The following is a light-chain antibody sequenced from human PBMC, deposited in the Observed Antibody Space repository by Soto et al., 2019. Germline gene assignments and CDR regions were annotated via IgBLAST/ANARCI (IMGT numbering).Light chain of an antibody. CDR1: QSVSSN. CDR3: QQYKNWPEWT. Sequence: EIVMTQSPATLSVSPGERATLSCRASQSVSSNLAWYQQKPGQAPRLLIYGASTRATGIPARFSGSGSGTEFALTISSLQAEDFAVYYCQQYKNWPEWTFGQGTKVHI. CDR2: GAS. J-gene: IGKJ1*01. V-gene: IGKV3-15*01.